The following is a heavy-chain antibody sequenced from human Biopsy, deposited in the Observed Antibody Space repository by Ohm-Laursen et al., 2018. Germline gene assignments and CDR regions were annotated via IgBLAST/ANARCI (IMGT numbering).Heavy chain of an antibody. D-gene: IGHD3-22*01. CDR3: ARDYDTSGYYYVS. CDR2: IFYRGST. V-gene: IGHV4-39*01. Sequence: TLSLTCTVSGGSISNNNYYWGWIRQPPGKGLEWIGSIFYRGSTHYKPSLKSRVNISVDTSKNQFSLKLNSVTAADTAVYYCARDYDTSGYYYVSWGQGTLVTVSS. J-gene: IGHJ5*02. CDR1: GGSISNNNYY.